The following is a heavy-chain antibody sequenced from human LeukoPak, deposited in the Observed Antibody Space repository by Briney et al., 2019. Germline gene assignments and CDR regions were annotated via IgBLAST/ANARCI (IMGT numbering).Heavy chain of an antibody. CDR2: IYYSGST. V-gene: IGHV4-59*01. CDR3: ARDRVGSGWYTGYFQH. J-gene: IGHJ1*01. CDR1: GGSFSGYY. D-gene: IGHD6-19*01. Sequence: SETLSLTCAVYGGSFSGYYWSWIRQHPGKGLEWIGYIYYSGSTYYNPSLKSRVTISVDTSKNQFSLKLSSVTAADTAVYYCARDRVGSGWYTGYFQHWGQGTLVTVSS.